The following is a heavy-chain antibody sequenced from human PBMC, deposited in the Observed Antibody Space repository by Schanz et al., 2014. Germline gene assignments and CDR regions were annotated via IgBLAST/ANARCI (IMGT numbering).Heavy chain of an antibody. CDR2: ISYDGSNR. Sequence: GQLAESGGGLVQPGGSLRLSCAVSGFTVSSNHMSWVRQAPGKGLEWVAVISYDGSNRYYADSVKGRFTISRDNSKNIQSQQMKSLRAEDTAVYCGAREEGCGLAAAGTEHYYYGMDVWGQGTTVTVSS. D-gene: IGHD6-13*01. V-gene: IGHV3-30-3*01. J-gene: IGHJ6*02. CDR1: GFTVSSNH. CDR3: AREEGCGLAAAGTEHYYYGMDV.